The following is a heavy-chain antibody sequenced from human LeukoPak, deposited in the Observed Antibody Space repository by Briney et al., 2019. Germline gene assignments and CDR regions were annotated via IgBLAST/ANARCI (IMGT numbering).Heavy chain of an antibody. Sequence: PGGSLRLSCAASGFTFSSYEMNWVRQAPGKGLDWVSSISVTGSSIKFADSVKGRFTISRDNSKNMLYLQMNSLRVDDTAVYYCVKDGPLPTYQMAFDIWGQGILVTVSS. J-gene: IGHJ4*02. D-gene: IGHD5-24*01. CDR3: VKDGPLPTYQMAFDI. CDR1: GFTFSSYE. V-gene: IGHV3-23*01. CDR2: ISVTGSSI.